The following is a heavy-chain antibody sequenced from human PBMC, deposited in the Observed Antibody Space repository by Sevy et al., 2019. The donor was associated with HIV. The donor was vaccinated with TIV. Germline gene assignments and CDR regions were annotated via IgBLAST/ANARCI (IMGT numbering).Heavy chain of an antibody. V-gene: IGHV3-30*18. CDR3: AKDRGSTQYCSGGSCYALLLYFFDY. Sequence: GGSLRLSCAASGFSFSTYGIHWVRQAPGKGLEWVAGLSHDGSDKYYADSVKGRFTISRDNSRSTLFLQMNSLRAEDTAVYFCAKDRGSTQYCSGGSCYALLLYFFDYWGHGTLVTVSS. D-gene: IGHD2-15*01. CDR2: LSHDGSDK. CDR1: GFSFSTYG. J-gene: IGHJ4*01.